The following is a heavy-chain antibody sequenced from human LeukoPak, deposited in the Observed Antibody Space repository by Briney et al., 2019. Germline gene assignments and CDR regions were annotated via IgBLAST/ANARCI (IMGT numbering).Heavy chain of an antibody. V-gene: IGHV1-18*01. CDR3: ARITPPPEDWFDP. CDR2: INPSGGSI. Sequence: ASVKVSCKASGYTFTSYGIGWVRQAPGQGLEWMGIINPSGGSIRYAQKFQGRVTMTTDTSTSTAYMELRSLRSDDTAVYYCARITPPPEDWFDPWGQGTLVTVSS. J-gene: IGHJ5*02. D-gene: IGHD1-14*01. CDR1: GYTFTSYG.